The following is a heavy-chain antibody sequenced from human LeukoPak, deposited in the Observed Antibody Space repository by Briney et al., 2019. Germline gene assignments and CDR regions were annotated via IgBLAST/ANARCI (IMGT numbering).Heavy chain of an antibody. CDR1: GYTFTSYG. CDR3: ARLPDIVATISVDY. Sequence: ASVKVSCKASGYTFTSYGISWVRQAPGQGLEWMGGIIPIFGTANYAQKFQGRVTITADESTSTAYMELSSLRSEDTAVYYCARLPDIVATISVDYWGQGTLVTVSS. J-gene: IGHJ4*02. D-gene: IGHD5-12*01. V-gene: IGHV1-69*13. CDR2: IIPIFGTA.